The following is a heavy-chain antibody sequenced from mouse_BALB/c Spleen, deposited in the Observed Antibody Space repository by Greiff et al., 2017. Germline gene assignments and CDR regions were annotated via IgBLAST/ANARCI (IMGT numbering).Heavy chain of an antibody. D-gene: IGHD4-1*01. Sequence: VHVKQSGAELVRSGASVKLSCTASGFNIKDYYMHWVKQRPEQGLEWIGWIDPENGDTEYAPKFQGKATMTADTSSNTAYLQLSSLTSEDTAVYYCNEVTGTKDYFDYWGQGTTLTVSS. CDR3: NEVTGTKDYFDY. CDR2: IDPENGDT. CDR1: GFNIKDYY. J-gene: IGHJ2*01. V-gene: IGHV14-4*02.